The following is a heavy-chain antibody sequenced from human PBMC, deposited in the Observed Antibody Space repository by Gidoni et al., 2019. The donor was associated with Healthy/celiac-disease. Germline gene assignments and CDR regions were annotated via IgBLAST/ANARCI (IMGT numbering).Heavy chain of an antibody. V-gene: IGHV3-33*01. D-gene: IGHD6-19*01. CDR3: ARDGALIAVAGTGGLGYFDY. CDR1: GFTFRSYG. J-gene: IGHJ4*02. CDR2: IWYDGSNK. Sequence: QVQLVESGGGVVQPGRSLRLCCAASGFTFRSYGMHWVRQAPSKGLEWVAVIWYDGSNKYYADSVKGRFTISRDNSKNTLYLQMNSLRAEDTAVYYCARDGALIAVAGTGGLGYFDYWGQGTLVTVSS.